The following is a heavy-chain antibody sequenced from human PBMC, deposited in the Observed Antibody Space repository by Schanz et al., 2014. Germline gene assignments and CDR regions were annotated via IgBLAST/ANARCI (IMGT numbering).Heavy chain of an antibody. D-gene: IGHD1-20*01. J-gene: IGHJ3*01. CDR1: GFTFSSYT. CDR3: ASGGHPDRYLTEADAFDF. V-gene: IGHV3-21*02. CDR2: ITSSSTYI. Sequence: EVQLVESGGGLVKPGGSLRLSCAASGFTFSSYTMNWVRQAPGKGLEWVSYITSSSTYIYYADSVKGRFTFSRDNARNSLYLHMNSLRVADTALYYCASGGHPDRYLTEADAFDFWGQGTLVTVSS.